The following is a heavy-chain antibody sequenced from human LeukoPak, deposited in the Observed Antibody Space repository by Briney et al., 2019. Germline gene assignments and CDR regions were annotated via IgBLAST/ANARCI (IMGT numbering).Heavy chain of an antibody. CDR2: IIPIFGTA. CDR3: ARDPYSSGPMDV. CDR1: GGTFSSYA. V-gene: IGHV1-69*05. Sequence: GASVKVSCKASGGTFSSYAISWVRQAPGQGLEWMGRIIPIFGTANYAQKFQGRVTITTDESTSTAYMELSSLRSEDTAVYYCARDPYSSGPMDVWGKGTTVTVSS. D-gene: IGHD6-19*01. J-gene: IGHJ6*03.